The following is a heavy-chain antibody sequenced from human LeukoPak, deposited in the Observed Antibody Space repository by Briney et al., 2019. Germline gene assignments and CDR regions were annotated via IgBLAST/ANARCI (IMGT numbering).Heavy chain of an antibody. CDR1: VDFIGVFY. CDR2: IHYWRGT. Sequence: SETLSLTCTVCVDFIGVFYWSCLRHPPGKALVGVGYIHYWRGTNYNPSLKSRVTISVDTSKNQFSLNLSSVTAADTGTYYCAREGGDSVGDAFDIWGQGTMVTVSS. D-gene: IGHD4-17*01. CDR3: AREGGDSVGDAFDI. V-gene: IGHV4-59*01. J-gene: IGHJ3*02.